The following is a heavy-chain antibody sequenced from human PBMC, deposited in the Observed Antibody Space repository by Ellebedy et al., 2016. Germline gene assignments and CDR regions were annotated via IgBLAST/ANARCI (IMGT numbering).Heavy chain of an antibody. CDR3: VRPRGGVPATTYFYYYMDV. D-gene: IGHD2-2*01. Sequence: GGSLRLSXAASGFTFSRYWMHWVRQVPGKGLVWVSRINPEETTTTYADSVKGRFTISRDNAKKTLYLQMNSLRAEDTAVYYCVRPRGGVPATTYFYYYMDVWGKGATVTVSS. CDR1: GFTFSRYW. V-gene: IGHV3-74*03. CDR2: INPEETTT. J-gene: IGHJ6*03.